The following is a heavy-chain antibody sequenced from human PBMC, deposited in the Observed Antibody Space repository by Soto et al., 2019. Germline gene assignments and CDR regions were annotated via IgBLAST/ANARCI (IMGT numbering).Heavy chain of an antibody. D-gene: IGHD2-2*01. V-gene: IGHV1-3*05. Sequence: QVQLVQSGAEEKKPGASVKVSCKASGYTFTSYAMHWVRQAPGQRLEWMGWINAGNGNTKYSQKFQGRVTITRDTXXSTAYMELSSLRSEDTAVYYCARGEYQLPAWDFDDWGQGTLVTVSS. CDR2: INAGNGNT. J-gene: IGHJ4*02. CDR3: ARGEYQLPAWDFDD. CDR1: GYTFTSYA.